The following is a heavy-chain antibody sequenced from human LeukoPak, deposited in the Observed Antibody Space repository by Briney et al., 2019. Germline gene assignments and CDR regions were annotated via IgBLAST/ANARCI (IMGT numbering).Heavy chain of an antibody. V-gene: IGHV4-38-2*01. CDR3: GRAHVVSGRRGT. D-gene: IGHD2-15*01. J-gene: IGHJ5*02. CDR2: IYHSGST. Sequence: SETLSLTCAVSCYSRSSGEYWVWIRQPPGKGLEWIGSIYHSGSTYYNPSLKSRVTISVDTSKNQFSLKLSSVTAADTAVYYCGRAHVVSGRRGTWGQGTLVTVSS. CDR1: CYSRSSGEY.